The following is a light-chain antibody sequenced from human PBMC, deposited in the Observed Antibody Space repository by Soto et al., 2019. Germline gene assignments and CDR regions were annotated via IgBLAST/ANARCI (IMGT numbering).Light chain of an antibody. CDR1: SSNIGSNY. CDR3: VAWDDSLSALV. CDR2: NNN. J-gene: IGLJ3*02. V-gene: IGLV1-47*02. Sequence: QSVLTQPPSASGTPGQRVTISCSGSSSNIGSNYVYWYQQLPGTAPKLLIYNNNQRPSGVPDRFSGSKSGTSASLAISGLRSEDEADYYCVAWDDSLSALVFGGGTKVTVL.